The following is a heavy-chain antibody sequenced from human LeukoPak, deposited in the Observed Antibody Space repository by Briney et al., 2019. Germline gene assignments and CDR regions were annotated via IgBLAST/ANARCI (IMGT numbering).Heavy chain of an antibody. J-gene: IGHJ4*02. D-gene: IGHD2-21*01. CDR1: GFTFSSYG. CDR3: ARDTYSTLPDY. Sequence: GRSLRLSCAASGFTFSSYGMHWVRQAPDKGLEWVAVIWYDGSNKYYADSVKGRFTISRDNSKNTLYLRMNSLRAEDTAVYYCARDTYSTLPDYWGQGTLVTVSS. V-gene: IGHV3-33*01. CDR2: IWYDGSNK.